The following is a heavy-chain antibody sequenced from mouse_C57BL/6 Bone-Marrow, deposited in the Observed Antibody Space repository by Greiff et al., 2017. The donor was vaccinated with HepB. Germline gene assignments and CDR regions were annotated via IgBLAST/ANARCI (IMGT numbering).Heavy chain of an antibody. J-gene: IGHJ2*01. Sequence: QVHVKQTGDELVKPGATVKMSCKASGYTFTSYWVTWVKQRPGQGLEWIGDIYPGSGSTNYNEKIKSKATLTVDTSSSTAYMQLSSLTSEDSAVYYSARLYYFDYWGQGTTRTIAP. CDR1: GYTFTSYW. CDR3: ARLYYFDY. CDR2: IYPGSGST. V-gene: IGHV1-55*01.